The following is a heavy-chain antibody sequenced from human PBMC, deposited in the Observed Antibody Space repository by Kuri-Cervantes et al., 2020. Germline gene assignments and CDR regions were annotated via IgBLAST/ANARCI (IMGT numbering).Heavy chain of an antibody. Sequence: GESLKISCVASGFTFRSYGMHWVRQAPGKGLEWVAFIHYDGINKYYVDSVKGRFTISRDNSKNTLYLQMNSLRAEDTAVYYCAKPPSLWGQGTLVTVSS. J-gene: IGHJ4*02. V-gene: IGHV3-30*02. CDR3: AKPPSL. CDR2: IHYDGINK. CDR1: GFTFRSYG.